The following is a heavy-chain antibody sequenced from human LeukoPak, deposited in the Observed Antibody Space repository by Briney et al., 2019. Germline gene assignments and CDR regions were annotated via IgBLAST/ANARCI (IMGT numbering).Heavy chain of an antibody. Sequence: PSETLSLTCAVYGGSFSGYYWSWLRQPPGKGLEWIGEINHSGSTNYNPSLKSRVTISVDTSKNQFSLKLSSVTAADTAVYYCARSVLSNYYYYYMDVWGKGTTVTVSS. D-gene: IGHD4/OR15-4a*01. J-gene: IGHJ6*03. CDR3: ARSVLSNYYYYYMDV. CDR2: INHSGST. V-gene: IGHV4-34*01. CDR1: GGSFSGYY.